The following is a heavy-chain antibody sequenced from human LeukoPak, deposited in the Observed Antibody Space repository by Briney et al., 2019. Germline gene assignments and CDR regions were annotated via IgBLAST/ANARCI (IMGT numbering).Heavy chain of an antibody. Sequence: GGSLRLSCAASGFTFSSYSMNWVGQAPGKGLEWVSSISSSSSYIYYADSVKGRFTISRDNAKNSLYLQMNSLRAEDTAVYYCARGRIAAAGINWFDPWGQGTLVTVSS. CDR2: ISSSSSYI. V-gene: IGHV3-21*01. J-gene: IGHJ5*02. D-gene: IGHD6-13*01. CDR3: ARGRIAAAGINWFDP. CDR1: GFTFSSYS.